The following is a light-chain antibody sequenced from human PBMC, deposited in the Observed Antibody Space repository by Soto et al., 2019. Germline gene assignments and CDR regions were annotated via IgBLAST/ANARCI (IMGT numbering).Light chain of an antibody. Sequence: QSVLTQPPSASGSPGQSGAISCTGSSSDIGAYNHVSWYQQYPGKAPKLLISEVDKRPSGVPDRFSGTKSGNTASLTVSGLHTDDEADYYCSSYAGGGNFVVFGGGTKLTVL. CDR2: EVD. V-gene: IGLV2-8*01. CDR3: SSYAGGGNFVV. CDR1: SSDIGAYNH. J-gene: IGLJ2*01.